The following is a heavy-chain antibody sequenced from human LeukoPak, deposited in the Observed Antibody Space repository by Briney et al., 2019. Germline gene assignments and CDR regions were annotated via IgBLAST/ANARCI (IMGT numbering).Heavy chain of an antibody. Sequence: PGGSLRLSCAASGFTFSSYGMHWVRQAPGKGLEWVAFIRYDGSNKYYADSVKGRFTISRDNSKNTLYLQMNSLRAEDTAVYYCANDRVWSSGWYFDYWGQGTLVTVSS. D-gene: IGHD6-19*01. J-gene: IGHJ4*02. CDR1: GFTFSSYG. CDR2: IRYDGSNK. V-gene: IGHV3-30*02. CDR3: ANDRVWSSGWYFDY.